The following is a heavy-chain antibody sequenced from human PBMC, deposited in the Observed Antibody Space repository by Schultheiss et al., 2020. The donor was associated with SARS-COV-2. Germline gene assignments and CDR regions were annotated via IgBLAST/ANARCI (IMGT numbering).Heavy chain of an antibody. CDR1: GFTFSDYY. V-gene: IGHV3-11*06. CDR2: ISSSSSYT. CDR3: ARGVGQQWLVQVIDY. J-gene: IGHJ4*02. Sequence: GGSLRLSCAASGFTFSDYYMSWIRQAPGKGLEWVSYISSSSSYTNYADSVKGRFTISRDNAKNSLYLQMNSLRAEDTAVYYCARGVGQQWLVQVIDYWGQGTLVTVSS. D-gene: IGHD6-19*01.